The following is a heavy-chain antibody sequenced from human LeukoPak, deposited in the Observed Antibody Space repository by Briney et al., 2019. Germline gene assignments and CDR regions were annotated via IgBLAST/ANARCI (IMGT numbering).Heavy chain of an antibody. Sequence: GGSLRLSCAASGFSFSRYAMFWVRQAPGKGLEWVAVMSYDGSDKYYADSVKGRFTISRDNSKNTLYLQMNSLRAEDTAVYYCAREGRRWLQFSFDYWGQGTRVTVSP. V-gene: IGHV3-30-3*01. J-gene: IGHJ4*02. CDR1: GFSFSRYA. D-gene: IGHD5-24*01. CDR3: AREGRRWLQFSFDY. CDR2: MSYDGSDK.